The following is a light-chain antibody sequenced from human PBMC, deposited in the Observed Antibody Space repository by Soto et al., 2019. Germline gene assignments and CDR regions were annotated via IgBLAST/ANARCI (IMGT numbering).Light chain of an antibody. CDR2: GAS. V-gene: IGKV3-20*01. CDR1: QRVGSDY. CDR3: QQYGSTRWT. Sequence: IVLTRIAWGQSLALGGSGTLTCRASQRVGSDYLAWYQQKSGQPPRLLIHGASSRATGVPDRFSGSGSGIDFSLTISRLDPEDFAVYCCQQYGSTRWTFGQGTRVDIK. J-gene: IGKJ1*01.